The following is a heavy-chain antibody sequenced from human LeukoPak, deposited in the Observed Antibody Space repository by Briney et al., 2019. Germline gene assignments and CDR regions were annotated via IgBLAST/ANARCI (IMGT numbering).Heavy chain of an antibody. Sequence: GGSLRLSCAASGFTVSSNYMSWVRQAPGKGLERVSVIYSGGSTYYADSVKGRFTISRDNSKNTLYLQMNSLRAEDTAVYYCARDALPRYSSGWYKDYWGQGTLVTVSS. D-gene: IGHD6-19*01. J-gene: IGHJ4*02. CDR2: IYSGGST. CDR3: ARDALPRYSSGWYKDY. CDR1: GFTVSSNY. V-gene: IGHV3-53*01.